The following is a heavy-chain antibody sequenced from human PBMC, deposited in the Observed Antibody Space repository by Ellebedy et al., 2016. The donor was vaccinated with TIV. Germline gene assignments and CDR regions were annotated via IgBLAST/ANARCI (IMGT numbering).Heavy chain of an antibody. CDR3: ARVHCSITTYDYYYMDV. J-gene: IGHJ6*03. D-gene: IGHD1-1*01. V-gene: IGHV4-4*07. CDR1: GGSASRYF. CDR2: IFTSGSF. Sequence: SETLSLXXTVSGGSASRYFWSWIRQPAGKGLEWIGRIFTSGSFNYNPSLMSRVTMSVVTSKNQISLRLNSVTTADTAVYYCARVHCSITTYDYYYMDVWGKGTTVTVSS.